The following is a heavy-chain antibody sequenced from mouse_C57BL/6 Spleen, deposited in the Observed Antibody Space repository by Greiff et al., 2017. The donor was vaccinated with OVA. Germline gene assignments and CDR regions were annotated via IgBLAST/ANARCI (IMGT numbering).Heavy chain of an antibody. CDR2: INYDGSST. J-gene: IGHJ1*03. V-gene: IGHV5-16*01. CDR1: GFTFSDYY. CDR3: ARVPRWYFDV. Sequence: EVMLVESEGGLVQPGSSMKLSCTASGFTFSDYYMAWVRQVPEKGLEWVANINYDGSSTYYLDSLKSRFIISRDNAKNILYLQMSSLKSEDTATYYCARVPRWYFDVWGTGTTVTVSS.